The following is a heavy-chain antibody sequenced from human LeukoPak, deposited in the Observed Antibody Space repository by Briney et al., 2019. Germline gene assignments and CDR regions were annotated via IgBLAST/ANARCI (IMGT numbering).Heavy chain of an antibody. J-gene: IGHJ3*02. CDR2: IYTSGST. CDR3: ARQTTDAFDI. D-gene: IGHD1-14*01. V-gene: IGHV4-4*09. Sequence: KPSETLSLTCTVSGGSISSYYWSWIRQPPGKGLEWIGYIYTSGSTNYNPSLKSRVTISVDTSKNQFSLKLSSVIAADTAVYYCARQTTDAFDIWGQGTMVTVSS. CDR1: GGSISSYY.